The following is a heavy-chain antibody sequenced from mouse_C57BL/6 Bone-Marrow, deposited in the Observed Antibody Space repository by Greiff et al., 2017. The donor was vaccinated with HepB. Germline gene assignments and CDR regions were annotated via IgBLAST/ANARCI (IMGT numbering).Heavy chain of an antibody. Sequence: QVQLQQSGAELVRPGSSVKLSCKASGYTFTSYWMDWVKQRPGQGLEWIGNIYPSDSETHYNQKFKDKATLTVDKSSSTAYMQLSSLTSEDSAVYYCARSGVYYDYDGGGFAYWGQGTLVTVSA. CDR3: ARSGVYYDYDGGGFAY. V-gene: IGHV1-61*01. D-gene: IGHD2-4*01. J-gene: IGHJ3*01. CDR1: GYTFTSYW. CDR2: IYPSDSET.